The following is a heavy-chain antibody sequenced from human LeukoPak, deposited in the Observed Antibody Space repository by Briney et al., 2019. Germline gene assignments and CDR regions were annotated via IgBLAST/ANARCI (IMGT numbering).Heavy chain of an antibody. CDR3: AKSTGATVTTPKWYYFDY. CDR2: MSHDGSYK. V-gene: IGHV3-30-3*02. J-gene: IGHJ4*02. Sequence: PGGSLRLSCAASGFSFGSYAMHWVRQAPGRGLEWVAVMSHDGSYKYYADSVKGRFTISRDNSKNTLYLQMNSLRAEDTAVYYCAKSTGATVTTPKWYYFDYWGQGTLVTVSS. CDR1: GFSFGSYA. D-gene: IGHD4-17*01.